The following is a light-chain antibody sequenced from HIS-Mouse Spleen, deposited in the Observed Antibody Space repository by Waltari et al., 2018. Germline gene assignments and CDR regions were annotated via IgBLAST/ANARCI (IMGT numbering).Light chain of an antibody. CDR1: SSDVGGYNY. V-gene: IGLV2-8*01. Sequence: QSALTQPPSASGSPGQSVTISCTGTSSDVGGYNYVSWYQQHPGKAPKLMIYEVSKRPSGCPVRFSGSKSGNTASLTVSGLQAEDEADYYCSSYAGSNNSLYVFGTGTKVTVL. J-gene: IGLJ1*01. CDR3: SSYAGSNNSLYV. CDR2: EVS.